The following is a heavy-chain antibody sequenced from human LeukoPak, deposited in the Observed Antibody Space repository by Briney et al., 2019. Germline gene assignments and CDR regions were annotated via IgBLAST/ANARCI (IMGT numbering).Heavy chain of an antibody. CDR3: ARLANYDFWRGPYPHDAFDI. CDR2: IYYSGST. D-gene: IGHD3-3*01. J-gene: IGHJ3*02. V-gene: IGHV4-59*08. CDR1: GGSISSYY. Sequence: ETLSLTCTVSGGSISSYYWSWIRQPPGKGLEWIGYIYYSGSTNYNPSLKSRVTISVDTSKNQFSLKVTSVTAADTAVFYCARLANYDFWRGPYPHDAFDIWGQGTMVTVSS.